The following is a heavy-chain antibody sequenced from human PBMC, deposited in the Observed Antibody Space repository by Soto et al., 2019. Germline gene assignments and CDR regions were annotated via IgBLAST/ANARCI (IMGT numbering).Heavy chain of an antibody. CDR1: GGTFSSYA. J-gene: IGHJ6*02. CDR2: IIPIFGTA. Sequence: QVQLVQSGAEVKKPGSSVKVSCKASGGTFSSYAIRWVRQAPGQGLEWMGGIIPIFGTANYAQKFQGRVTITADESTSTAYMELSSLRSEDTAVYYCARAVLRFLEWSRTYYYYYGMDVWGQGTTVTVSS. D-gene: IGHD3-3*01. CDR3: ARAVLRFLEWSRTYYYYYGMDV. V-gene: IGHV1-69*01.